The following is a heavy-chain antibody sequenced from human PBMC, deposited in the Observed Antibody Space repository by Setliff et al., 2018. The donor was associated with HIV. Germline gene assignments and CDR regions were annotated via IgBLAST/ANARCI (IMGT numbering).Heavy chain of an antibody. D-gene: IGHD3-22*01. CDR2: INTRTGSP. CDR1: GYSFNSYP. J-gene: IGHJ3*02. CDR3: ARANPRYHDSNGYAYDM. Sequence: GASVKVSCKASGYSFNSYPLNWVRQAPGQGLEWMGWINTRTGSPTYAQGFTGRFVFSMDASVSTSYLEISSLKTEGTAVYYCARANPRYHDSNGYAYDMWGQGTMVTVSS. V-gene: IGHV7-4-1*02.